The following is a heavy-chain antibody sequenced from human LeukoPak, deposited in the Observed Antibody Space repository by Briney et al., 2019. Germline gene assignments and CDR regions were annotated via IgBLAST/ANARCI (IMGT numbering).Heavy chain of an antibody. CDR3: ARGTRNRAVLRYFDWLLSFDY. Sequence: GASVKVSCKASGYTFTSYAMNWVRQAPGQGLEWMGWINTNTGNPTYAQGFTGRFVFSLDTSVSTAYLQISSLKAEDTAVYYCARGTRNRAVLRYFDWLLSFDYWGQGTLVTVSS. D-gene: IGHD3-9*01. CDR1: GYTFTSYA. CDR2: INTNTGNP. J-gene: IGHJ4*02. V-gene: IGHV7-4-1*02.